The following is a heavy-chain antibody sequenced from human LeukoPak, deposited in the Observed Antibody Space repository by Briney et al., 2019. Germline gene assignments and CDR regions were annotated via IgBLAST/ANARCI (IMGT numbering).Heavy chain of an antibody. CDR3: AKSSYYDSSGYYREYYFDF. D-gene: IGHD3-22*01. V-gene: IGHV3-23*01. CDR1: RFTFSIYG. Sequence: QPGGSLRLSCAATRFTFSIYGMGWVRQAPGKGLEWVSSISGSGGSTNYADSVKGRFTISRDNSKNTLYLQMNSLRDEDTAVYYCAKSSYYDSSGYYREYYFDFWGQGTLVTVSS. J-gene: IGHJ4*02. CDR2: ISGSGGST.